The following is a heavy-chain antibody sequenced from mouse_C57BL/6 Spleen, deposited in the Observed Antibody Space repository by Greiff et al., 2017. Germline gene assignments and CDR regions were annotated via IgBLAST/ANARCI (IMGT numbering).Heavy chain of an antibody. D-gene: IGHD2-4*01. CDR1: GYTFTSYW. CDR3: ARYYYDYDEEDRGYYAMDD. CDR2: IYPSDSET. Sequence: QVQLQQPGAELVRPGSSVKLSCKASGYTFTSYWMDWVKQRPGQGLEWIGNIYPSDSETHYNQQFKGKSTLTVDKSSSTAYMQLSSLTSEDSAVYYCARYYYDYDEEDRGYYAMDDGGQGTSVTVSS. J-gene: IGHJ4*01. V-gene: IGHV1-61*01.